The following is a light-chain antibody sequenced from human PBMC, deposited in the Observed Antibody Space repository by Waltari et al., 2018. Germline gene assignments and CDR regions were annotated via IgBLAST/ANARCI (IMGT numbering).Light chain of an antibody. J-gene: IGLJ3*02. CDR3: AAWDDSLNGPV. Sequence: QSVLTQPPSASGTPGQRVTISCSGSSSNIGTNIVNWYQQLPGAAPKLLISNNTLRPSGVPDRFSGSKSGTSASLAVSGLQSEDEADYYCAAWDDSLNGPVFGGGTKLTVL. V-gene: IGLV1-44*01. CDR2: NNT. CDR1: SSNIGTNI.